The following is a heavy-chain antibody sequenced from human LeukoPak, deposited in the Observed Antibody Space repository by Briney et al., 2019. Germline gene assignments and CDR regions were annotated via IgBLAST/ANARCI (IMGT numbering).Heavy chain of an antibody. CDR3: ARQPIINNAWYYFDC. J-gene: IGHJ4*02. CDR1: GGSISSSNW. CDR2: IHHSGSA. V-gene: IGHV4-4*02. D-gene: IGHD1/OR15-1a*01. Sequence: PSETLSLTCAVSGGSISSSNWWSWVRQPPGKGLEWIAEIHHSGSANYNPSLKSRVTISGDKSKNQFSLKLSSVTAADTAVYYCARQPIINNAWYYFDCWGQGILVAVSS.